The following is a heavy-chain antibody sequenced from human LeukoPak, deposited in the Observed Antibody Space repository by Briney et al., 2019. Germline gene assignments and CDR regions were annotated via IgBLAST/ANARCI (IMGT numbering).Heavy chain of an antibody. CDR3: ANGGRDGYTPFSL. V-gene: IGHV4-4*07. J-gene: IGHJ4*02. Sequence: SETLSLTCTVSGYSISSGYYWSWIRQPAGKGLEWIGRIYTSGSTNYNPSLKSRVTMSVDTSKNQFSLKLSSVTAADTAVYYCANGGRDGYTPFSLWGQGTLVTVSS. D-gene: IGHD5-24*01. CDR1: GYSISSGYY. CDR2: IYTSGST.